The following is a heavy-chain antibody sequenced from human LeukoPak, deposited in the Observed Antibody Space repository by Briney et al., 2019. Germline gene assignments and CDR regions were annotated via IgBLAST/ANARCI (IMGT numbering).Heavy chain of an antibody. CDR1: GFTFSSYA. D-gene: IGHD3-22*01. Sequence: GGSLRLSCAASGFTFSSYAMHWVRQAPGKGLEWVAVISYDGSNKYYADSVKGRFTISRDNSKNTLYLQMNSLRAEDTAVYYCARGAYYYDSSGYLDDSDYWGQGTLVTVSS. V-gene: IGHV3-30-3*01. CDR3: ARGAYYYDSSGYLDDSDY. J-gene: IGHJ4*02. CDR2: ISYDGSNK.